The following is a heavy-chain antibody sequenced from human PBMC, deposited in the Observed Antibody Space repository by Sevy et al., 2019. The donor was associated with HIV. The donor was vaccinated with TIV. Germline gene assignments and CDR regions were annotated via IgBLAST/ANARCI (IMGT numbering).Heavy chain of an antibody. J-gene: IGHJ4*02. V-gene: IGHV3-30*03. CDR3: ASGVNLDMVITRPINY. Sequence: GGSLRLTCAASEFPFSDSAMHWFRQAPGKGLEWVAVISYDESRKYYVDSVKGRFTISRDNSDNMLYLQMNSLRVDDTAVYYCASGVNLDMVITRPINYWGQGTLVTVSS. D-gene: IGHD5-18*01. CDR1: EFPFSDSA. CDR2: ISYDESRK.